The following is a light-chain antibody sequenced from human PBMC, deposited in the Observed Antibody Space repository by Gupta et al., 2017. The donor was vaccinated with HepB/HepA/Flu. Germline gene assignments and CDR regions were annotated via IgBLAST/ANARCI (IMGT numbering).Light chain of an antibody. Sequence: DIRMTQSPSTLSASVGDRVTTTCRARQNILTWLAWYKQKPGKAPRLLIYMASNLESGVPSRFGDGGSGTDFTLPISSLQPNNFAINFCRHDERALGTFGLGTKVEIK. CDR3: RHDERALGT. CDR2: MAS. CDR1: QNILTW. V-gene: IGKV1-5*03. J-gene: IGKJ1*01.